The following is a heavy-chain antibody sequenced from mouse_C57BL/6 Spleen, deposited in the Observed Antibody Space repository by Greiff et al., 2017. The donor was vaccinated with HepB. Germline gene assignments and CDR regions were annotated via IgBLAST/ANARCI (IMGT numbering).Heavy chain of an antibody. J-gene: IGHJ2*01. V-gene: IGHV1-80*01. CDR2: IYPGDGDT. CDR1: GYAFSSYW. Sequence: VQLQESGAELVKPGASVKISCKASGYAFSSYWMNWVKQRPGKGLEWIGQIYPGDGDTNYNGKFKGKATLTADKSSSTAYMQLSSLTSEDSAVYFCARIGYYGSSYGFDYWGQGTTLTVSS. CDR3: ARIGYYGSSYGFDY. D-gene: IGHD1-1*01.